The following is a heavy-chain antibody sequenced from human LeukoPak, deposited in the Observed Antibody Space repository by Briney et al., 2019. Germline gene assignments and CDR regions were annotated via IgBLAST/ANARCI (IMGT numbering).Heavy chain of an antibody. D-gene: IGHD4-17*01. V-gene: IGHV1-69*13. J-gene: IGHJ4*02. CDR1: GGTFSSYA. CDR2: IIPIFGTA. Sequence: GASVKVSCKASGGTFSSYAISWVRQAPGQGLEWMGGIIPIFGTANYAQKFQGRVTITADESTSTAYMELSSLRSGDTAVYYCASTPSGLTVMLDYWGQGTLVAVSS. CDR3: ASTPSGLTVMLDY.